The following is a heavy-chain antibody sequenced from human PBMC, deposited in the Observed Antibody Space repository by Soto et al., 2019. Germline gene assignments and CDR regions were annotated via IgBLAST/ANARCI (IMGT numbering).Heavy chain of an antibody. V-gene: IGHV3-7*05. CDR1: GFTFSSYW. D-gene: IGHD5-12*01. CDR2: IKQDGSEK. CDR3: ARDLRGWLRYSYYCYYGMDV. J-gene: IGHJ6*02. Sequence: EVQLVESGGGLVQPGGSLRLSCAASGFTFSSYWMSWVRQAPGKGLEWVANIKQDGSEKYYVDSVKGRFTISRDNAKNSLYLQMNSLRAEDTAVYYCARDLRGWLRYSYYCYYGMDVWGQGTTVTVSS.